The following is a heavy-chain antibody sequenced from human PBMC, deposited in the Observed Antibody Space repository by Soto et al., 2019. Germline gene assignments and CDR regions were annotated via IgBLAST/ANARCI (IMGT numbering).Heavy chain of an antibody. CDR2: IWYDGSNK. CDR1: GFTFSSYG. CDR3: ARDQRVQRPMDV. Sequence: SLRLSCAASGFTFSSYGMHWVRQAPGKGLEWVAVIWYDGSNKYYADSVKGRFTISRDNSKNTLYLQMNSLRAEDTAVYYCARDQRVQRPMDVWGQGTTVTVSS. J-gene: IGHJ6*02. D-gene: IGHD6-25*01. V-gene: IGHV3-33*01.